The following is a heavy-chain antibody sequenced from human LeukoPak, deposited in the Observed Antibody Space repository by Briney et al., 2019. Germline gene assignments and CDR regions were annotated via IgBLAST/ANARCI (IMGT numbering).Heavy chain of an antibody. J-gene: IGHJ1*01. CDR3: ARGANPYYYDSSGYYQH. V-gene: IGHV4-59*01. CDR2: IYYSGST. CDR1: GGSISSYY. D-gene: IGHD3-22*01. Sequence: SETLSLTCTVSGGSISSYYWSWIRQPPGKGLEWIGYIYYSGSTNYNPSLKSRVTISVDTSKNQFSLKLSSVTAADTAVYYCARGANPYYYDSSGYYQHWGQGTLVTVSS.